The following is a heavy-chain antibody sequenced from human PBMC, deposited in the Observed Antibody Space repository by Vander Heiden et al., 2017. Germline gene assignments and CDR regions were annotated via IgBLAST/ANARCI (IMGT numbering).Heavy chain of an antibody. V-gene: IGHV4-34*01. CDR2: INHSGST. CDR3: ARGRGLRYFDWLSPFDY. Sequence: QVQLQQWGAGLLKPSESLSLTFAVFGGSFRGYYWSWIRQPPGKGLEWIGEINHSGSTNYNPSLKSRVTISVDTSKNQFSLKLSSVTAADTAVYYCARGRGLRYFDWLSPFDYWGQGTLVTVSS. CDR1: GGSFRGYY. J-gene: IGHJ4*02. D-gene: IGHD3-9*01.